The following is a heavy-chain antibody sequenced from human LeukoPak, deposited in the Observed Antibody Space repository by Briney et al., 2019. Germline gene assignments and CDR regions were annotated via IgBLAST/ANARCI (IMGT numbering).Heavy chain of an antibody. CDR1: GFTFSSYA. J-gene: IGHJ2*01. D-gene: IGHD6-19*01. V-gene: IGHV3-64*01. CDR3: ARVPWVEWLGWYFDL. CDR2: ISSNGGST. Sequence: GGSLRLSCAASGFTFSSYAMHWVRQAPGKGLEYVSAISSNGGSTYYANSVKGRFTISRDNSKNTLYLQMGSLRAEDMAVYCCARVPWVEWLGWYFDLWGRGTLVTVSS.